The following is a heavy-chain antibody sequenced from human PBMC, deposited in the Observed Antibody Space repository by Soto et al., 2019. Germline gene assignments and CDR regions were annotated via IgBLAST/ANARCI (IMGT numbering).Heavy chain of an antibody. CDR1: GGSISSSSY. J-gene: IGHJ6*02. CDR3: RRSSRYSTDV. V-gene: IGHV4-39*01. Sequence: SETLSLTCTVSGGSISSSSYWGWIRQPPGKGLEWIGSIYSIGSTYYNPSLKSRDTISVDTTKNQFSLKLSYVTAADTAVYYCRRSSRYSTDVWGQGTTVTVSS. D-gene: IGHD6-13*01. CDR2: IYSIGST.